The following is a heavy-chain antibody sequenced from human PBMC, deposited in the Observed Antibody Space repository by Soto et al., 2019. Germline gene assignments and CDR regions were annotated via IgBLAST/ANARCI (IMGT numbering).Heavy chain of an antibody. CDR3: ARGGYSYGYFDY. CDR2: IYYSGST. J-gene: IGHJ4*02. CDR1: GGSISSGGYY. V-gene: IGHV4-31*03. Sequence: LSLTCTVSGGSISSGGYYWSWIRQHPGKGLEWIGYIYYSGSTYYNPSLKSRVTISVDTSKNQFSLKLSSVTAADTAVYYCARGGYSYGYFDYWGQGTLVTVSS. D-gene: IGHD5-18*01.